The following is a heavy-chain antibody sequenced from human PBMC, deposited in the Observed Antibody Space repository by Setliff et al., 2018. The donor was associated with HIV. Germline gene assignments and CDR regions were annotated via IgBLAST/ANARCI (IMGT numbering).Heavy chain of an antibody. CDR2: VYNSGIT. CDR3: ARKSYYYDSGGYHNYMDV. D-gene: IGHD3-22*01. CDR1: GFTFSNYA. J-gene: IGHJ6*03. Sequence: SETLSLSCAASGFTFSNYAMSWVRQPPGKGLEWIGSVYNSGITFKNPSLKSRVTISVDTSKNQFSLKLSSVTAADTAVYYCARKSYYYDSGGYHNYMDVWGKGTTVTVSS. V-gene: IGHV4-38-2*01.